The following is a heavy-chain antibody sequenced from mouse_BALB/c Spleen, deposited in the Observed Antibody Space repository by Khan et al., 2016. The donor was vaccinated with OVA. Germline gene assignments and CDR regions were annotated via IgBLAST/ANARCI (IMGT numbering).Heavy chain of an antibody. CDR2: ISYSGST. CDR3: ARRAYYANWYFDV. CDR1: GYSITSDYA. Sequence: EVELVESGPGLVKPSQSLSLTCTVTGYSITSDYAWNWIRQFPEKKLEWMGYISYSGSTSYNPSLKSRISITRDTSKNQFFLQLNSVTTGDTATYYWARRAYYANWYFDVWGAGTTVTVSS. V-gene: IGHV3-2*02. D-gene: IGHD1-1*02. J-gene: IGHJ1*01.